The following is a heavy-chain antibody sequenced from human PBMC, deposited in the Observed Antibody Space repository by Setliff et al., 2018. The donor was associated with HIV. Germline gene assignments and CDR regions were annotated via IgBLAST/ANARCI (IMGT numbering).Heavy chain of an antibody. J-gene: IGHJ5*02. V-gene: IGHV4-39*01. Sequence: SETLSLTCTVSGGSVTSGHYYWGWIRQAPGKGLAWIGNILDGRVTFFNPSLRGRVTISVDASKNQVSLKLRSVTAADSAVYPCARPHSGRGGGAYFDPWGQGILVTVSS. CDR1: GGSVTSGHYY. D-gene: IGHD6-19*01. CDR2: ILDGRVT. CDR3: ARPHSGRGGGAYFDP.